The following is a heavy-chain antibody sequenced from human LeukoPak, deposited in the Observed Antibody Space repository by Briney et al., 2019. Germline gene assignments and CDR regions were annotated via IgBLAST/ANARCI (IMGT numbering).Heavy chain of an antibody. CDR2: IYHSGST. V-gene: IGHV4-38-2*02. CDR3: ARLRPIYGFDY. CDR1: GYSISSGYY. D-gene: IGHD4-17*01. J-gene: IGHJ4*02. Sequence: KSSETLSLTCTVSGYSISSGYYWGWIRQPPGKGLEWIGSIYHSGSTYYNPSLKSRVTISVDTSKNQFSLKLSSVTAADTAVYYCARLRPIYGFDYWGQGTLVTVSS.